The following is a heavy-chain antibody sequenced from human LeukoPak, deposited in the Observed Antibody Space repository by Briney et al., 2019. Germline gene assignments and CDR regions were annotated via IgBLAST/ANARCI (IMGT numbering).Heavy chain of an antibody. J-gene: IGHJ6*02. CDR2: INHSGST. D-gene: IGHD3-22*01. CDR3: ARGSVRSYYYYGMDV. CDR1: GGSFSGYY. Sequence: SETLSLTCAVYGGSFSGYYWSWIRQPPGKGLEWIGEINHSGSTNYNPSLKSRVTISVDTSKNQFSLKLSSVTAADTAVYYCARGSVRSYYYYGMDVWGQGTTVNVSS. V-gene: IGHV4-34*01.